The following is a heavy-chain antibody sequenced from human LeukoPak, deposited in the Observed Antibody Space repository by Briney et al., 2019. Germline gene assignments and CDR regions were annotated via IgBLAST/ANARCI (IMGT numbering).Heavy chain of an antibody. CDR3: ARDQWLITMVRGVIDYYYYGMDV. D-gene: IGHD3-10*01. CDR2: INPSGGST. V-gene: IGHV1-46*04. Sequence: ASVKVSCKASGYTFTSYYMHWVRQAPGQGLEWMGIINPSGGSTYYADSVKGRFTISRDNSKNTLYLQMNSLRAEDTAVYYCARDQWLITMVRGVIDYYYYGMDVWGQGTTVTVSS. J-gene: IGHJ6*02. CDR1: GYTFTSYY.